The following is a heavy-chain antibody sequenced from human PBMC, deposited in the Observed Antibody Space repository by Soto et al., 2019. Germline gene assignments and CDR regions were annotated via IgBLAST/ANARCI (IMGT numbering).Heavy chain of an antibody. CDR2: ISYNGTNK. J-gene: IGHJ5*02. D-gene: IGHD1-20*01. V-gene: IGHV3-30-3*01. CDR1: KFTFSSYS. CDR3: ARTALRRPITASGDFDP. Sequence: QVQLVESGGGMVQPGRSLRLSCAASKFTFSSYSMHWVRQAPGKGLEWVAVISYNGTNKFYADSVKGRFTISRDNSKSILYVQMNSLRAEDTAVYYCARTALRRPITASGDFDPWGQGTLVIVSS.